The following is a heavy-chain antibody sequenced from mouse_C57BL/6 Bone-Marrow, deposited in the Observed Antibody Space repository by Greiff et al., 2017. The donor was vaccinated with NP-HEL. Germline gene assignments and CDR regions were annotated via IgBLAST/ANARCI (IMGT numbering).Heavy chain of an antibody. Sequence: QVHVKQSGAELARPGASVKLSCKASGYTFTSYGISWVKQRTGQGLEWIGEIYPRSGNTYYNEKFKGKATLTADKSSSTAYMELRSLTSEDSAVYFCARGDYYGSTFYYWGQGTTLTVSS. D-gene: IGHD1-1*01. J-gene: IGHJ2*01. CDR2: IYPRSGNT. CDR1: GYTFTSYG. V-gene: IGHV1-81*01. CDR3: ARGDYYGSTFYY.